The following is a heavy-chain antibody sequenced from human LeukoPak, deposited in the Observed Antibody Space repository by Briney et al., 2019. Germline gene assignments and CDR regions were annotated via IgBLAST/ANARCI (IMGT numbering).Heavy chain of an antibody. Sequence: ASVKVSCEASGYTLTSYGINWMRQAPGQGLEWMGWISTQSGNTNYAQKVQGRLTLTTDRSTNTAYLELRSLRSYDTAVYYCARGAYGDKWGQGTMVTVSS. J-gene: IGHJ4*02. CDR1: GYTLTSYG. CDR3: ARGAYGDK. D-gene: IGHD4-17*01. CDR2: ISTQSGNT. V-gene: IGHV1-18*01.